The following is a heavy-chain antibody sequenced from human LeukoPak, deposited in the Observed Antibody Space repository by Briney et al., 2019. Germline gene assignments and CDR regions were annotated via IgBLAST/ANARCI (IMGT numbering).Heavy chain of an antibody. Sequence: GGSLRLSCAASGFTFSIYWMHWVRQVPGKGLVWVSRINSDGSSTTYADSVKGRFTTSRDNAKNTLYLQMNSLRAEDTAVYYCARDRGTPDAFDIWGQGTMVTVSS. CDR3: ARDRGTPDAFDI. CDR1: GFTFSIYW. J-gene: IGHJ3*02. V-gene: IGHV3-74*01. D-gene: IGHD3-10*01. CDR2: INSDGSST.